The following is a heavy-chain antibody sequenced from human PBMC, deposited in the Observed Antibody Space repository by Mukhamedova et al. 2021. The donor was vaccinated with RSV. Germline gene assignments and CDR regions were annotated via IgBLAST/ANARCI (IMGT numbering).Heavy chain of an antibody. CDR1: GGSISSGISY. CDR3: AKGPHGLGDFNYY. CDR2: IYTSGST. J-gene: IGHJ6*01. Sequence: GGSISSGISYWSWIRQPAGKGLEWIGRIYTSGSTNYNPSLNSRVTISIDTSKNQFSLRLSSVTAADTAVYYCAKGPHGLGDFNYY. D-gene: IGHD3-10*01. V-gene: IGHV4-61*02.